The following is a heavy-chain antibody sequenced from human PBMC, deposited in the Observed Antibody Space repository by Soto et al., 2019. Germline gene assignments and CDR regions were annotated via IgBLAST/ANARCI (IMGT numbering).Heavy chain of an antibody. D-gene: IGHD2-21*01. V-gene: IGHV5-51*01. CDR2: IYPGDSDT. CDR1: GYTFSTYW. CDR3: GRLPASRNPNGGALDV. J-gene: IGHJ3*01. Sequence: PGESLKISCEASGYTFSTYWIAWVRQSPGKGLEWMAIIYPGDSDTRYNPSFQGHVTISADASIRTAYLQLTSLKASDTAIYFCGRLPASRNPNGGALDVSGQCTVVTVSS.